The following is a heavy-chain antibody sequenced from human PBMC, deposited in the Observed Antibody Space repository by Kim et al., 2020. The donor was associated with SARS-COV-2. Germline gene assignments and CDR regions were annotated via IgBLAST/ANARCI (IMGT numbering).Heavy chain of an antibody. D-gene: IGHD1-1*01. CDR1: GDSLSSDTYY. J-gene: IGHJ5*02. CDR3: VRALFDDRLDP. CDR2: IYYSGST. Sequence: SETLSLTCTVSGDSLSSDTYYWTWIRQPPGKGLEWIGYIYYSGSTNYNPSLKSRVTISVDTSKNQFSLKLSSVTAADTAAYYCVRALFDDRLDPWGQGTLVTVSS. V-gene: IGHV4-61*01.